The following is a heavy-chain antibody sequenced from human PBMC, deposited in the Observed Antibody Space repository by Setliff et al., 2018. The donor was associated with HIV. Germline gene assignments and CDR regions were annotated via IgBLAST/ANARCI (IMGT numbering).Heavy chain of an antibody. Sequence: PSETLSLTCSVSGFSISSDYYWNWVRQPPGQGLEWIGSIYHSGKTYYNPSLKSRVTISVDTSKNQFSLKLSSVTAADTAVYYCARPAPRGYSYGHYYFDYWGQGTLVTVSS. CDR3: ARPAPRGYSYGHYYFDY. V-gene: IGHV4-38-2*02. CDR2: IYHSGKT. CDR1: GFSISSDYY. D-gene: IGHD5-18*01. J-gene: IGHJ4*02.